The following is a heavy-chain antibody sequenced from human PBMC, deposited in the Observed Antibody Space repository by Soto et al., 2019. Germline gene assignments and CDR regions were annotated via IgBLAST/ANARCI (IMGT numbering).Heavy chain of an antibody. V-gene: IGHV3-30*18. Sequence: QVQLVESGGGVVQPGRSLRLSCAASGFTFSSYGMHWVRQAPGKGLEWVAVISYDGSNKYYADSVKGRFTISRDHSKNPLFLQMNSLRAGGKGVFYCAKGPNGAAAPPPSLDYWGQGTLVTVSS. CDR2: ISYDGSNK. J-gene: IGHJ4*02. D-gene: IGHD6-25*01. CDR1: GFTFSSYG. CDR3: AKGPNGAAAPPPSLDY.